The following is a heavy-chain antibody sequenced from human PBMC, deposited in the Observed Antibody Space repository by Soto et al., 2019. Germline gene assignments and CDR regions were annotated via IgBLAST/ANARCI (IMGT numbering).Heavy chain of an antibody. V-gene: IGHV1-18*01. D-gene: IGHD7-27*01. J-gene: IGHJ4*02. CDR2: ISAYNGKP. CDR1: GYTFTSYH. CDR3: GGWGQPINY. Sequence: QVHLVQSGAEVKKPGASVKVSCKASGYTFTSYHINWVRQAPGQGLEWMGWISAYNGKPNYAQKCQGRVTMTTDTSRSTGNMERKGLRSGDRAAYSGGGWGQPINYGGQGTLVTVSP.